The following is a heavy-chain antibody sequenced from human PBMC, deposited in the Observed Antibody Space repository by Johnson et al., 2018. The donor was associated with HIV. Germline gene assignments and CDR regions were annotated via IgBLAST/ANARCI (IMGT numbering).Heavy chain of an antibody. CDR2: IFSDGNA. D-gene: IGHD1-26*01. J-gene: IGHJ3*02. V-gene: IGHV3-66*02. CDR3: ARDQYSGSHRRPGAFDI. CDR1: GITVSSNY. Sequence: VQLVESGGGLVQPGGSLRLSCEASGITVSSNYMSWVRTAPGQGLAWVAVIFSDGNAYYADSVTGRCTTPRDNSKHTLYLQMNSLRAEDTAVYYCARDQYSGSHRRPGAFDIWGQGTMVTVSS.